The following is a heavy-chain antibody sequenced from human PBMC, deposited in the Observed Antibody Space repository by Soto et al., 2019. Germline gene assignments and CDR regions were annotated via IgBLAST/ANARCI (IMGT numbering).Heavy chain of an antibody. Sequence: GGSLRLSCAASGFTFSDYYMSWIRQAPGKGLEWVSYISSSGSTIYYADSVKGRFTISRDNAKNSLYLQMNSLRAEDTAVYYCARDSRGLSSGWFATPFDIWGQGTMVTVSS. CDR3: ARDSRGLSSGWFATPFDI. D-gene: IGHD6-19*01. CDR1: GFTFSDYY. CDR2: ISSSGSTI. J-gene: IGHJ3*02. V-gene: IGHV3-11*01.